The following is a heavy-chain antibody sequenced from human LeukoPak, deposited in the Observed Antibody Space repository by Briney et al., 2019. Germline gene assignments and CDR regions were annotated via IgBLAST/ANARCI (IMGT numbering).Heavy chain of an antibody. CDR2: ISADGDYT. V-gene: IGHV3-43*02. D-gene: IGHD6-13*01. CDR1: GFTFDNFA. J-gene: IGHJ4*02. CDR3: AKDAVGAAAGYYIDN. Sequence: GESLRRSCAASGFTFDNFAMHWVRQPPGKGLEWVSLISADGDYTRNADSVKGRFTISRDNSKNSLDLQMSSLRSEDTAVYYCAKDAVGAAAGYYIDNWGQGALVAVSP.